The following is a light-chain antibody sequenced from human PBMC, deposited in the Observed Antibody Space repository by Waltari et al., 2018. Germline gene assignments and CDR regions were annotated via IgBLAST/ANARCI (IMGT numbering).Light chain of an antibody. CDR1: QGINTY. CDR2: VAS. Sequence: DIQLTQSPSSLSASVGDRVTITWRASQGINTYLAWYQQKLGKAPKLLIYVASTFQSGVPSRFSGSGSGTEFTLTISSLQTEDFATYYCQQVKTYAYTFCQRTKLEIK. J-gene: IGKJ2*01. CDR3: QQVKTYAYT. V-gene: IGKV1-9*01.